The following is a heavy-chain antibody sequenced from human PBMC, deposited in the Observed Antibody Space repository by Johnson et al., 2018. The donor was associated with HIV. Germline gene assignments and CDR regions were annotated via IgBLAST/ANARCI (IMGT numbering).Heavy chain of an antibody. CDR3: ARDSFDISGQQHDAFDI. V-gene: IGHV3-11*04. CDR2: ISNSGSIK. J-gene: IGHJ3*02. CDR1: GFTFSDYY. Sequence: ASGFTFSDYYMSWVRQAPGKGLEWVSYISNSGSIKYYADSVKGRFTVSRDNAKKSLYLQMNSLRAEDTAVYYCARDSFDISGQQHDAFDIWGQGTMVTVSS. D-gene: IGHD3-22*01.